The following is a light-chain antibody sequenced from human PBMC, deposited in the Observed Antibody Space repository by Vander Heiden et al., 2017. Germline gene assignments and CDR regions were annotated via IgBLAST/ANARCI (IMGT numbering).Light chain of an antibody. CDR3: SSYTSSSTLDV. CDR2: DVS. Sequence: QSALTQPASVSGSPGQSIPISCTGTSSDVGGYNNVSCYQQHPGKAPKLMIYDVSNRPSGVSNRFSGSKSGNTASLTISGLQAEDEADYYCSSYTSSSTLDVFGTGTKVTVL. CDR1: SSDVGGYNN. J-gene: IGLJ1*01. V-gene: IGLV2-14*01.